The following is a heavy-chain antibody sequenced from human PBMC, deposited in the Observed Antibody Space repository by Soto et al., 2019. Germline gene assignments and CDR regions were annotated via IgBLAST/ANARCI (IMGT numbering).Heavy chain of an antibody. V-gene: IGHV5-51*01. Sequence: GESLKISCKASGYIFIDYWIGWVRQMPGKGLEWMGIVYPRDSDTRYSPSFQGQVTISADRSAGTAFLQWRSLKASDTALYYCARPPLPGYSIHFNSWGQGTLVTVSS. CDR2: VYPRDSDT. CDR1: GYIFIDYW. J-gene: IGHJ4*02. D-gene: IGHD2-15*01. CDR3: ARPPLPGYSIHFNS.